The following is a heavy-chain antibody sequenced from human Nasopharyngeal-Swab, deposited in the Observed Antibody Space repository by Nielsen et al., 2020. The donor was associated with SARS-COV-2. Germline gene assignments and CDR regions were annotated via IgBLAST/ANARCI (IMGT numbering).Heavy chain of an antibody. CDR1: GFTFDDYT. CDR2: ISWDGGST. V-gene: IGHV3-43*01. J-gene: IGHJ4*02. Sequence: GGSLRLSCAASGFTFDDYTMHWVRQAPGKGLEWVSLISWDGGSTYYAGSVKGRFTISRDNSKNSLYLQMNSLRTEDTALYYCAMIGGSVIDYWGQGTLVTVSS. D-gene: IGHD2-15*01. CDR3: AMIGGSVIDY.